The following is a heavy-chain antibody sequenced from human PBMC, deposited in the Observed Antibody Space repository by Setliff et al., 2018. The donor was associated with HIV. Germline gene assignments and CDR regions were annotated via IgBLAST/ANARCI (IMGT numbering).Heavy chain of an antibody. Sequence: SETLSLTCTVSGASIRTYYWGWIRQPPGKGLEWVGHAYHSGSTNSNPSLKSRVTISIDTSKNQFSLKLNSVTAADTAVYYCATRSHWYFDLWGRGTLVTVSS. CDR2: AYHSGST. D-gene: IGHD1-26*01. V-gene: IGHV4-59*01. J-gene: IGHJ2*01. CDR3: ATRSHWYFDL. CDR1: GASIRTYY.